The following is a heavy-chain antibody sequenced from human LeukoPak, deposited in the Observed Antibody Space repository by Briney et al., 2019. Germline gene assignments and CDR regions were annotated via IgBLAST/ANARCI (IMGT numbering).Heavy chain of an antibody. CDR1: GGSISSYY. CDR3: ARDKVRDYGSGSYYI. Sequence: SETLSLTCTVSGGSISSYYWSWIRQPPGKGLEWIGYIYYSGSTNYNPSLKSRVTISVDTSKNQFSLKLSSVTAADTAVYYCARDKVRDYGSGSYYIWGQGTLVTVSS. D-gene: IGHD3-10*01. J-gene: IGHJ4*02. CDR2: IYYSGST. V-gene: IGHV4-59*12.